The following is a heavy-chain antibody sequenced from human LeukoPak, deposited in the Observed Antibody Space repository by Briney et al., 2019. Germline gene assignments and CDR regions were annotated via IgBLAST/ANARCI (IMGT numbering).Heavy chain of an antibody. CDR2: ISSSGSTI. CDR3: ARDYGGSSPFDY. J-gene: IGHJ4*02. V-gene: IGHV3-48*03. Sequence: GGSLRLSCAASGFTFSISAMNWVRQAPGKGLEWVSYISSSGSTIYYADSVKGRFTISRDNAKNSLYLQMNSLRAEDTAVYYCARDYGGSSPFDYWGQGTLVTVSS. D-gene: IGHD4-23*01. CDR1: GFTFSISA.